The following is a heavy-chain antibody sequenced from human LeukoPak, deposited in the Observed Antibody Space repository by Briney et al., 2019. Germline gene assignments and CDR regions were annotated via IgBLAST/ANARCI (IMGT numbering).Heavy chain of an antibody. CDR1: GGSISSYY. CDR3: ARAALVDSPLDY. V-gene: IGHV4-59*01. CDR2: IYYTGST. J-gene: IGHJ4*02. D-gene: IGHD6-13*01. Sequence: SETLSLTCTVSGGSISSYYWSWIRQPPGKGLEWIGYIYYTGSTNYNPSLESRVTISRDASKNQFSLKLSSVTAADTAVYYCARAALVDSPLDYWGQGTLVTVSS.